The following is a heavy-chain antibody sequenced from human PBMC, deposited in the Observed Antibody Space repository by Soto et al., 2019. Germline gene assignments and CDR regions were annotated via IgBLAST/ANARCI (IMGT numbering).Heavy chain of an antibody. V-gene: IGHV3-30-3*01. CDR3: ARVRSYGSGSYGFDY. J-gene: IGHJ4*02. Sequence: QVQLVESGGGVVQPGRSLRLSCAASGFTFSSFAMHWVRQAPGKGLEWVVVISYDGSNKYYADSVKGRFTISRDNSKNTLYLQMNSLRAEDTAVYYCARVRSYGSGSYGFDYWGQGTLVTVSS. CDR2: ISYDGSNK. CDR1: GFTFSSFA. D-gene: IGHD3-10*01.